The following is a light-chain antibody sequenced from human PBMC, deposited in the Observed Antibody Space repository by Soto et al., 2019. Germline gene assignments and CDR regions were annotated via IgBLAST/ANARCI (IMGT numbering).Light chain of an antibody. J-gene: IGKJ2*01. CDR3: QQSYISPFT. V-gene: IGKV1-39*01. Sequence: DIQMTQSPSSLSASVGDRVTITCRASQTISVYLNWYQQKPGNAPQLLIYAASILQSGVPSRFSASGSGTDFSLTISSLQPEDFATYYCQQSYISPFTFGQGTNLEIK. CDR2: AAS. CDR1: QTISVY.